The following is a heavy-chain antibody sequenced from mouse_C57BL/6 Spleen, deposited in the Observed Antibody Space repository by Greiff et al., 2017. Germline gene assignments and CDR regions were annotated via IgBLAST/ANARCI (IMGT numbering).Heavy chain of an antibody. V-gene: IGHV1-64*01. CDR1: GYTFTSYW. Sequence: QVQLQQSGAELVKPGASVKLSCTASGYTFTSYWMHWVKQRPGQGLEWIGMIHPNSGSTNYNEKFKSKATLTVDKSSSTAYMQLSSLTSEDSAGYYCARWDGYPDYWGQGTTLTVSS. CDR3: ARWDGYPDY. D-gene: IGHD2-3*01. CDR2: IHPNSGST. J-gene: IGHJ2*01.